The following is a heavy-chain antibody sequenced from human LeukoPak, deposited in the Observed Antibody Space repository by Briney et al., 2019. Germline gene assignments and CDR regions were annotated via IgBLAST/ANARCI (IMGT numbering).Heavy chain of an antibody. D-gene: IGHD3-10*01. J-gene: IGHJ4*02. Sequence: SETLSLTCTVSGGSISSSSYYWGWIRQPPGKGLEWIGSIYYSGSTYDNPSLKSRVTISVDTSKNQFSLKLRSVTAADTAVYYCARQGMSQTALDYWGQGTLVTVSS. CDR1: GGSISSSSYY. CDR2: IYYSGST. V-gene: IGHV4-39*01. CDR3: ARQGMSQTALDY.